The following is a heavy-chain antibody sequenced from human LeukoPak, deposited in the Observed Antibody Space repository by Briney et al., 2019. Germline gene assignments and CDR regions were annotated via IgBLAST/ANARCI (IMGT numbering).Heavy chain of an antibody. Sequence: KPSETLSLTCAVCGGSFSGYYWSWIRQPPGKGLEWIGEINHSGSTNYNPSLKSRVTISVDTSKNQFSLKLSSVTAADTAVYYCARDNWLEQLNAFDIWGQGTMVTVSS. V-gene: IGHV4-34*01. CDR1: GGSFSGYY. D-gene: IGHD1-1*01. J-gene: IGHJ3*02. CDR3: ARDNWLEQLNAFDI. CDR2: INHSGST.